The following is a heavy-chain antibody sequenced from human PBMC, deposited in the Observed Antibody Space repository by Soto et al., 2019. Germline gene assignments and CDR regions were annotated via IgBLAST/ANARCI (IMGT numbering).Heavy chain of an antibody. CDR1: GYTFTGYY. CDR3: ARADILTGYYVGAFDI. D-gene: IGHD3-9*01. CDR2: INPNSGGT. V-gene: IGHV1-2*04. J-gene: IGHJ3*02. Sequence: QVQLVQSGAEVKKPGASVKVSCKASGYTFTGYYMHWVRQAPGQGLEGMGWINPNSGGTNYAQEFQGWVTMTRDTSISTAYMELSRLRSDDTAVYYCARADILTGYYVGAFDIWGQGTMVTVSS.